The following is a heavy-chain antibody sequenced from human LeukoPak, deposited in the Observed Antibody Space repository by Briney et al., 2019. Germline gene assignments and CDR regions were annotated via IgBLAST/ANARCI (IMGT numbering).Heavy chain of an antibody. CDR3: ANIAVVGSGRNDY. CDR2: ISYDGSNK. J-gene: IGHJ4*02. Sequence: GGSLRLSCAASGSTFSSYGMHWVREAPGKGLEWVAIISYDGSNKYYADSVKGRFTISRDNSENTLYLQMNGLRAEDTAVYYCANIAVVGSGRNDYWGQGTLVTVSS. V-gene: IGHV3-30*18. CDR1: GSTFSSYG. D-gene: IGHD6-19*01.